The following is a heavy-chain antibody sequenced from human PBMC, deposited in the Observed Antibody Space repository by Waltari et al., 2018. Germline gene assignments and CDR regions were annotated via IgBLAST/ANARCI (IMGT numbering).Heavy chain of an antibody. J-gene: IGHJ4*01. D-gene: IGHD2-21*01. CDR2: IHYDGST. CDR1: GESFSGYF. CDR3: ARYGEVPPNYFFDF. V-gene: IGHV4-34*01. Sequence: QVQLHQWGAGLLKPSETLSLTCAASGESFSGYFWRWFRQPPGKGLEWLGAIHYDGSTNYKPSLKSRLSLSVDTTKKHFSLRLTSVTAADTGMYFCARYGEVPPNYFFDFWGQGIRVTVSS.